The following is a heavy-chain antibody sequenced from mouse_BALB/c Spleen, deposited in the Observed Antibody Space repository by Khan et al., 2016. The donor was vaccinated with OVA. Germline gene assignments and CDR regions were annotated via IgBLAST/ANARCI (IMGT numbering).Heavy chain of an antibody. J-gene: IGHJ4*01. CDR1: GFTFTDYY. CDR2: IRNKANGYTT. CDR3: ARDSPYAMDY. V-gene: IGHV7-3*02. Sequence: EVELVESGGGLVQPGGSLRLSCATSGFTFTDYYMSWVRRPPGKALEWLGFIRNKANGYTTEYSASVKGRFTISRDNFQSILYLQMNTLRAEDSATYYCARDSPYAMDYWGQGTSVTVSS.